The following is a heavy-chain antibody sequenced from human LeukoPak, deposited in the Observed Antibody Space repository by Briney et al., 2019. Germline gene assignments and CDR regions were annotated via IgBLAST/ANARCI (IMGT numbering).Heavy chain of an antibody. CDR2: IYSGGST. V-gene: IGHV3-53*01. J-gene: IGHJ3*02. CDR1: GFTASRND. Sequence: GGSLRLSCAASGFTASRNDMSWVRQAPGKGLEWVSVIYSGGSTYYADSVKGRFTISRDNSKNTLYLQMNSLRAEDTAVYFCASGPLRGLLFIWGQGTMVTVSS. D-gene: IGHD5-18*01. CDR3: ASGPLRGLLFI.